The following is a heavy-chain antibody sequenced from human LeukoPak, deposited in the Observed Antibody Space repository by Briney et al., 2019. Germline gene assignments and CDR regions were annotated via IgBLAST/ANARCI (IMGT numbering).Heavy chain of an antibody. CDR1: GFTFSSYE. CDR3: ARGGGIVATDY. J-gene: IGHJ4*02. V-gene: IGHV3-48*03. D-gene: IGHD5-12*01. Sequence: GGSLRLSCAASGFTFSSYEMNWVRQAPGKGLEWVSYISSSGSTIYYADSVKGRFTISRDNAKNSLYLQMNSLRAEDTAVYYCARGGGIVATDYWGQGTLVTVSS. CDR2: ISSSGSTI.